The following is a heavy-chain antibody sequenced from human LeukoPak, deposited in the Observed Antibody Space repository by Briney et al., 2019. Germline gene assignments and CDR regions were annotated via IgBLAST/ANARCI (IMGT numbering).Heavy chain of an antibody. J-gene: IGHJ3*02. V-gene: IGHV1-18*01. CDR3: ARATGTWGHDGFDI. CDR2: ISGSSSNT. Sequence: ASVKVSCKAYGYTFMSHCFSWVRQAPGQGLEWMGWISGSSSNTNYAQRLQGRVTMTTDTSTTTAYMELRSLRSDDTAVYYCARATGTWGHDGFDIWGQGTMVTVSS. CDR1: GYTFMSHC. D-gene: IGHD3-16*01.